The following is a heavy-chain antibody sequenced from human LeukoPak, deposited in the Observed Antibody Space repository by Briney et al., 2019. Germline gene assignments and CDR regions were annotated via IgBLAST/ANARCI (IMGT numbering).Heavy chain of an antibody. CDR2: IYSGGDT. Sequence: PGGSLRLSCAASGFTFSSYAKSWVRQAPGKGLEWVSVIYSGGDTNYADSVKGRFTISRDNSKNTLNLQMNSLRAEDTAVYYCAKSAYGDSSGYYDYWGQGTLVTVSS. CDR1: GFTFSSYA. CDR3: AKSAYGDSSGYYDY. V-gene: IGHV3-66*01. J-gene: IGHJ4*02. D-gene: IGHD3-22*01.